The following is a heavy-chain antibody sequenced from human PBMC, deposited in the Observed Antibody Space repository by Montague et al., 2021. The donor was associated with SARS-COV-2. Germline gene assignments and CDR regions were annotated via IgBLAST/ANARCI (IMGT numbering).Heavy chain of an antibody. CDR2: SYYSGTT. Sequence: SETLSLTCTVSGDSFNSPKYYCAWIRQPPGKGLEWIGSSYYSGTTYDNPFLRSQVTISVDTSKTQFSLKMNSVTAADTAVYYCARGSNGSGSYHAFDIWSQGAVVAVSS. CDR1: GDSFNSPKYY. D-gene: IGHD3-10*01. V-gene: IGHV4-39*01. J-gene: IGHJ3*02. CDR3: ARGSNGSGSYHAFDI.